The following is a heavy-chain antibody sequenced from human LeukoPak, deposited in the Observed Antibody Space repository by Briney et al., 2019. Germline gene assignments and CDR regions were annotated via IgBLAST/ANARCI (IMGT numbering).Heavy chain of an antibody. D-gene: IGHD6-19*01. J-gene: IGHJ5*02. CDR2: IYYSGST. CDR3: AREAEYSSGWYP. Sequence: SETLSLTCAVYGGSFSGYYWSWIRQHPGKGLEWIGYIYYSGSTNYNPSLKSRVTISVDTSKNQFSLKLSSVTAADTAVYYCAREAEYSSGWYPWGQGTLVTVPS. CDR1: GGSFSGYY. V-gene: IGHV4-59*01.